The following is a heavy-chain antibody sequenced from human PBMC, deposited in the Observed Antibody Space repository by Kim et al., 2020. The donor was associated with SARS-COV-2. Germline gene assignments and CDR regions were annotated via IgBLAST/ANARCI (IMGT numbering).Heavy chain of an antibody. Sequence: NTKYSQKFQGRVTITRDTSASTAYMELSILRSEDTAVYYCASVGVRSFDYWGQGTLVTVSS. CDR2: NT. V-gene: IGHV1-3*01. J-gene: IGHJ4*02. CDR3: ASVGVRSFDY. D-gene: IGHD2-21*01.